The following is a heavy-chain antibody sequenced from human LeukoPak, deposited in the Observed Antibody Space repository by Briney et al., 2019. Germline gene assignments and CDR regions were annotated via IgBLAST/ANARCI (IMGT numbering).Heavy chain of an antibody. J-gene: IGHJ6*03. CDR1: GFTFSSYS. CDR3: ARGLNCSSTSCYYYYYYMDV. CDR2: ISSSSSYI. Sequence: NPGGSLRLSCAASGFTFSSYSINWVRQAPGKGLEWVSSISSSSSYIYYADSVKGRFTISRDNAKNSLYLQMNSLRAEDTAVYYCARGLNCSSTSCYYYYYYMDVWGKGTTVTVSS. V-gene: IGHV3-21*01. D-gene: IGHD2-2*01.